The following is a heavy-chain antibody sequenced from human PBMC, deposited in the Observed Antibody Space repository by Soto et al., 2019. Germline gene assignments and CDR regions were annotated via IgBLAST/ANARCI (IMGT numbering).Heavy chain of an antibody. CDR1: GGTFSSYT. Sequence: SVKVSCKASGGTFSSYTISWVRQAPGQGLEWMGRIIPILGIANYAQKFQGRVTITADKSTSTAYMELSSLRSEDTAAYYCARAGVSGLEAGCWGQGTLVVVAS. CDR3: ARAGVSGLEAGC. D-gene: IGHD2-8*01. J-gene: IGHJ1*01. CDR2: IIPILGIA. V-gene: IGHV1-69*02.